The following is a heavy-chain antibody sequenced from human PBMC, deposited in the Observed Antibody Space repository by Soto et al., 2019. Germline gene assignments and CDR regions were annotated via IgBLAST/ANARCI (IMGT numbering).Heavy chain of an antibody. CDR2: ISYDGFNE. D-gene: IGHD2-8*02. CDR3: VRGWGGGVHLSCLDL. CDR1: GSTFRQYG. Sequence: QVQLVESGGGGVHPGTSRRLSGAASGSTFRQYGMHWVRQAPGKGLDWVAVISYDGFNEYYADSGRGRFTISRDNSGNMVYLQMNSMRAEDTAVYYCVRGWGGGVHLSCLDLWGQGTVVVVSS. V-gene: IGHV3-33*05. J-gene: IGHJ3*01.